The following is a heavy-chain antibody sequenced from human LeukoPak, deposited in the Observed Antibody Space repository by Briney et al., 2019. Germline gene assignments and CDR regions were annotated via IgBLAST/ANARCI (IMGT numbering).Heavy chain of an antibody. J-gene: IGHJ4*02. V-gene: IGHV1-18*01. Sequence: ASVKVSCKASGYTFTSYGISWVRQAPGQGLEWMGWVSTYNGNTNYAHNLQGRVTMTTDTSTSTAYMELRSLRSGDTAVYYCARDYSSGWPNFDYWGQGTLVTVSS. D-gene: IGHD6-19*01. CDR2: VSTYNGNT. CDR1: GYTFTSYG. CDR3: ARDYSSGWPNFDY.